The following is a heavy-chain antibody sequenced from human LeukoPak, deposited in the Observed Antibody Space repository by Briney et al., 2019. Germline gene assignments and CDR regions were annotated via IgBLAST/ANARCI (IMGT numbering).Heavy chain of an antibody. V-gene: IGHV4-39*07. D-gene: IGHD1-26*01. Sequence: SETLSLTCTVSGGSISSSSYYWGWIRQPPGKGLEWIGSIYYSGSTYYNPSLKSRVTISVDTSKNQFSLKLSSVTAADTAVYYCARGHSEAWGNWFDPWGQGTLVTVSS. CDR3: ARGHSEAWGNWFDP. CDR2: IYYSGST. CDR1: GGSISSSSYY. J-gene: IGHJ5*02.